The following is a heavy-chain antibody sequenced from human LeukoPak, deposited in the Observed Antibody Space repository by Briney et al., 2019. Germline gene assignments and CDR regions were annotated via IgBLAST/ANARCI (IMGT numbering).Heavy chain of an antibody. V-gene: IGHV3-49*03. D-gene: IGHD6-19*01. CDR3: SRANYSSGWYALLFDY. J-gene: IGHJ4*02. CDR2: IRGKAFGGTT. Sequence: PGGSLRLSCTGSGFTFGDSAMSWFRQAPGKGLEWVGFIRGKAFGGTTELAASVKGRFTISRDDSKRFAYLQMNGLESEDTAVYYCSRANYSSGWYALLFDYWGQGTLVTVSS. CDR1: GFTFGDSA.